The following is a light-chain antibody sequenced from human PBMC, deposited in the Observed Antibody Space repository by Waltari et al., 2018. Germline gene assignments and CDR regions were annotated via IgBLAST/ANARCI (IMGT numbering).Light chain of an antibody. CDR1: QSVSGSN. Sequence: ENVLTQSPGSLSLSPGERVTLSCRASQSVSGSNLAWYQQKPGQAPRLLIYGASSRATGIPDRFSGSASGTDFTLTISRLEPEDFAVYYCQQYGYLPLTFGGGTKVESK. CDR3: QQYGYLPLT. CDR2: GAS. V-gene: IGKV3-20*01. J-gene: IGKJ4*01.